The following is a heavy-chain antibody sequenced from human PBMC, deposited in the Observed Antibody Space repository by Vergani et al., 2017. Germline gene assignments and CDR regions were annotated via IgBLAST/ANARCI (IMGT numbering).Heavy chain of an antibody. CDR3: ARLGNEKRIDS. J-gene: IGHJ5*01. CDR1: GFTFSSHG. D-gene: IGHD1-1*01. V-gene: IGHV3-33*01. Sequence: QVQLVESEGGVVQPGRSLTLSCVASGFTFSSHGMHWVRQAPGKGLEWVAVIWYDGSNKYYGDSVKGCFTISRDNSKNTLYLQMNSLRVEDTAVYYCARLGNEKRIDSWGQGTLVTVSS. CDR2: IWYDGSNK.